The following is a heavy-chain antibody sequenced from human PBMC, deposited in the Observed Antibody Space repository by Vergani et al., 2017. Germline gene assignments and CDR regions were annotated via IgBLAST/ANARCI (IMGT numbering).Heavy chain of an antibody. Sequence: EVQLVQSGAEVKKPGESLKISCKASGYSFTNYWIGWVRQMPGKGLEWMGIFYPDDSDARYSPSFQGQVTFSGDKSTKTAYLEWNSLKASDTAIYYCARRAKDDYLDYWGQGTLITVSS. V-gene: IGHV5-51*01. D-gene: IGHD4/OR15-4a*01. CDR1: GYSFTNYW. CDR3: ARRAKDDYLDY. J-gene: IGHJ4*02. CDR2: FYPDDSDA.